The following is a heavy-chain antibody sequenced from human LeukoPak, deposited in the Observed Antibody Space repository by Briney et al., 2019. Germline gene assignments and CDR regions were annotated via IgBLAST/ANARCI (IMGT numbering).Heavy chain of an antibody. D-gene: IGHD1-26*01. V-gene: IGHV3-21*01. CDR2: ISSSSSYI. Sequence: PGGSLRLSCAASGFTFSDYYMNWVRQAPGKGLEWVSSISSSSSYIYYADSVKGRFTISRDNAKNSLYLQMNSLRAEDTAVYYCAKGVVGPTFYMDVWGKGTTVTVSS. CDR1: GFTFSDYY. CDR3: AKGVVGPTFYMDV. J-gene: IGHJ6*03.